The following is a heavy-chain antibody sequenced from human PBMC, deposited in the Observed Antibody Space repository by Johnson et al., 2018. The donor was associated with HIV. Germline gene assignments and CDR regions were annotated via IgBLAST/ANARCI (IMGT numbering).Heavy chain of an antibody. V-gene: IGHV3-23*04. CDR3: ARGGLGFQNIHDPFDI. CDR2: ISGSGGST. Sequence: VQLVESGGGLVQPGGSLRLSCAASGFTFSSYAMSWVRQAPGKGLEWVSAISGSGGSTYYADSVKGRFTISRDNSKNPLYLQMNSLRAEDTALYYCARGGLGFQNIHDPFDIWGQGTMVTVSS. CDR1: GFTFSSYA. D-gene: IGHD1/OR15-1a*01. J-gene: IGHJ3*02.